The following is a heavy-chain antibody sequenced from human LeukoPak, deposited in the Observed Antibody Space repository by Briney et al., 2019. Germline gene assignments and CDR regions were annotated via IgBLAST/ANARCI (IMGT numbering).Heavy chain of an antibody. V-gene: IGHV4-39*07. Sequence: SETLSLTCTVSGGSISINSYYWGWIRQPPGKGLEWIGHIYYSGTTYYSPSLKSRVTISVDTSKNQFSLKLNSVTAADTAVYYCARMGRIAVAGLDYWGQGTLVTVSS. D-gene: IGHD6-19*01. CDR1: GGSISINSYY. CDR3: ARMGRIAVAGLDY. J-gene: IGHJ4*02. CDR2: IYYSGTT.